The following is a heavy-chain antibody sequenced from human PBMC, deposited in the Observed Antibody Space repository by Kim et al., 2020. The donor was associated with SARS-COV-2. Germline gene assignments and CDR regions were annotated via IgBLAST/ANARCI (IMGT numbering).Heavy chain of an antibody. Sequence: GGSLRLSCAASGFTFSSFWMHWVRQAPGKGLVWVVRINSDGTSARHADSVKGRFTISRDNAKKTLYMEMNSLRADDTAVYYCVIDSYYYYGMDVWGQGTTVTVSS. V-gene: IGHV3-74*01. D-gene: IGHD2-21*01. CDR3: VIDSYYYYGMDV. J-gene: IGHJ6*02. CDR1: GFTFSSFW. CDR2: INSDGTSA.